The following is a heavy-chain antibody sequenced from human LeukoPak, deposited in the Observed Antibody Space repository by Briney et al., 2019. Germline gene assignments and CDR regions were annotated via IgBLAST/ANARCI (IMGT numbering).Heavy chain of an antibody. D-gene: IGHD3-3*01. V-gene: IGHV4-4*07. CDR3: VREGYDFWSGYQYYFDY. Sequence: SETLSLTCTVSGGSISSYYWSWIRQPAGKGLEWIGRIYTSGSTNYNPSLKSRVTMSVDTSKNQFSLKLSSVTAADTAVYYCVREGYDFWSGYQYYFDYWGQGTLVTVSS. CDR2: IYTSGST. CDR1: GGSISSYY. J-gene: IGHJ4*02.